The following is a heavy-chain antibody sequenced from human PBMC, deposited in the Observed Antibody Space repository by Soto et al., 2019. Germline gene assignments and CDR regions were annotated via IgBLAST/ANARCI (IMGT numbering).Heavy chain of an antibody. V-gene: IGHV3-23*01. CDR1: GFTFSSYA. CDR2: ISGSGGST. D-gene: IGHD2-2*01. CDR3: AKVSSWDIVVVPAGGEFDY. J-gene: IGHJ4*02. Sequence: PGGSLRLSCAASGFTFSSYAMSWVRQAPGKGLEWVSAISGSGGSTYYADSVKGRFTISRDNSKNTLYLQMNSLRAEDTAVYYCAKVSSWDIVVVPAGGEFDYWGQGTLVTVS.